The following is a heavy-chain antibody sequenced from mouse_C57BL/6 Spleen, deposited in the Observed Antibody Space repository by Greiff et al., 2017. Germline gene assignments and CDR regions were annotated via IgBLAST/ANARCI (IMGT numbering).Heavy chain of an antibody. CDR3: ARHASPATPFDY. J-gene: IGHJ2*01. V-gene: IGHV5-6*02. CDR2: ISSGGSYT. CDR1: GFTFSSYG. Sequence: DVMLVESGGDLVKPGGSLKLSCAASGFTFSSYGLSWVRQTPDKRLEWVATISSGGSYTYYPDSVKGRCTIPRDNAKNTLYLQMSSLKSEDTAMYYCARHASPATPFDYWGQGTTLTVSS. D-gene: IGHD3-1*01.